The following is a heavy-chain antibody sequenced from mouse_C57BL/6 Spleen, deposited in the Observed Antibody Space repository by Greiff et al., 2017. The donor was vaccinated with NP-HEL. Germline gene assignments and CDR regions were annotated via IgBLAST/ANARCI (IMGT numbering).Heavy chain of an antibody. CDR2: IYPRSGNT. J-gene: IGHJ3*01. CDR3: AREDGSSYVGQFAY. V-gene: IGHV1-81*01. D-gene: IGHD1-1*01. Sequence: VQLQQSGAALARPGASVKLSCKASGSTFTSYGISWVKQRTGQGLEWIGEIYPRSGNTYYNEKFKGKATLTADKSSSTAYMELRSLTSEDSAVYFWAREDGSSYVGQFAYWGQGTLVTVSA. CDR1: GSTFTSYG.